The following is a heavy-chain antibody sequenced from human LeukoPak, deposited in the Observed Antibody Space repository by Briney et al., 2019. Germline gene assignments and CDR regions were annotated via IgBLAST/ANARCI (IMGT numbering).Heavy chain of an antibody. Sequence: GRSLRLSCAASGFTFSSYGMHWVRQAPGKGLEWVAVISYDGSNKYYADSVKGRFTISRDNSKNTLYLQMNSLRAEDTAVYYCAKGGGRHYYDSSGYYCTSWGQGTLVTVSS. CDR1: GFTFSSYG. V-gene: IGHV3-30*18. CDR2: ISYDGSNK. J-gene: IGHJ4*02. D-gene: IGHD3-22*01. CDR3: AKGGGRHYYDSSGYYCTS.